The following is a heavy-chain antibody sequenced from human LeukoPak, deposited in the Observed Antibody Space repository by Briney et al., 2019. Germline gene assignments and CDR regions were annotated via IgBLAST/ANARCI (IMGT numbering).Heavy chain of an antibody. CDR3: ARADAAMDPFDY. CDR2: IYYSGST. Sequence: PPETLSLTCTVSSGSISSYFWSWIRQPPAKGLEWIGYIYYSGSTNYNPFLKSRVTISINTSKNQLSLEVNSVTAADTAVYYCARADAAMDPFDYWGQGTLVTVSS. CDR1: SGSISSYF. J-gene: IGHJ4*02. V-gene: IGHV4-59*01. D-gene: IGHD5-18*01.